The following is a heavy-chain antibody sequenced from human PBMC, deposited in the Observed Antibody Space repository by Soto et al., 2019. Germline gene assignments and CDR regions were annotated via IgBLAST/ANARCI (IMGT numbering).Heavy chain of an antibody. CDR3: ARDQGITTLGVFSMYNYGMAV. Sequence: QVQLVQSGAEVKKPGASVKVSCKASGYTFTRSGISGVRQAPGQGLEWLGWINPDNGNTNYAQHLQGRVSLTTDTSTSTAYMDLRSLRSDDTAVYYCARDQGITTLGVFSMYNYGMAVWGQGTTVTVSS. CDR1: GYTFTRSG. CDR2: INPDNGNT. J-gene: IGHJ6*02. D-gene: IGHD3-3*01. V-gene: IGHV1-18*01.